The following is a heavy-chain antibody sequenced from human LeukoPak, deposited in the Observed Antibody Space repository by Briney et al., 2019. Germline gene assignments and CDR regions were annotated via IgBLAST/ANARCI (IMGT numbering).Heavy chain of an antibody. CDR1: GGSISSYY. CDR3: ARDGPYYYDSSGYYHFDY. CDR2: IYTSGST. D-gene: IGHD3-22*01. V-gene: IGHV4-4*07. Sequence: PSETLSLTCTVSGGSISSYYWSWIRQPAGKGLERIGRIYTSGSTNYNPSLKSRVTMSVDTSKNQFSLKLSSVTAADTAVYYCARDGPYYYDSSGYYHFDYWGQGTLVTVSS. J-gene: IGHJ4*02.